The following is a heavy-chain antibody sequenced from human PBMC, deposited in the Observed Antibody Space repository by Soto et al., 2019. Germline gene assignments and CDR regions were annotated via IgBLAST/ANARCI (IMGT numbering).Heavy chain of an antibody. D-gene: IGHD3-3*02. V-gene: IGHV1-8*01. CDR1: GYTFTSYD. CDR2: MNPNSGNT. CDR3: SGVLASCTGAHRDAFSF. J-gene: IGHJ3*01. Sequence: GASVKVSCKASGYTFTSYDINWVRQATGQGLEWMGWMNPNSGNTGYAQKFQGRVTMTRNTSISTAYMELSSLRSEDTAVYYCSGVLASCTGAHRDAFSFWGQGSMVPAS.